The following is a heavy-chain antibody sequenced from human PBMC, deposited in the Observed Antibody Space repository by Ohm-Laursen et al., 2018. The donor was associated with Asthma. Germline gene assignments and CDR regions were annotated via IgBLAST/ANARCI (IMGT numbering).Heavy chain of an antibody. V-gene: IGHV1-69*01. CDR2: TIPSFGTA. Sequence: SSVKVSCKASGGTFSMDGISWVRQAPGEGLEWMGGTIPSFGTANYAQKFHGRLTIYADESTSTTYMELSSLRSDDSAVYFCAREASGNTGLYYFDFWGQGTLVTVSS. CDR3: AREASGNTGLYYFDF. D-gene: IGHD1-14*01. J-gene: IGHJ4*02. CDR1: GGTFSMDG.